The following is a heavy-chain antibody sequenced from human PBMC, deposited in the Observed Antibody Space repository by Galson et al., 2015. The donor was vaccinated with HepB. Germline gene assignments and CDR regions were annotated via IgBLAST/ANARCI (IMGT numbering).Heavy chain of an antibody. Sequence: SLRLSCAASGFTISGYYMTWLRQAPGKGLEWVSYIRSSDSSIYYADSVKGRFTISRDNAKNSLYLQMNSLRAEDTAVYYCARDLATGTEGDRFDPWGQGTLVTVSS. CDR2: IRSSDSSI. J-gene: IGHJ5*02. CDR1: GFTISGYY. CDR3: ARDLATGTEGDRFDP. V-gene: IGHV3-11*01. D-gene: IGHD1-1*01.